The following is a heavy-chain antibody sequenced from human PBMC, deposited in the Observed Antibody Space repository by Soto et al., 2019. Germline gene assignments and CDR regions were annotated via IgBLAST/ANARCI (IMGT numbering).Heavy chain of an antibody. CDR2: INPSVGST. CDR3: ARARDMDV. V-gene: IGHV1-46*01. J-gene: IGHJ6*02. CDR1: GYSFTTYN. Sequence: QVQLVQSGAEVKKPGASVKVSCKASGYSFTTYNLHWVRQAPGQGLEWMGIINPSVGSTTYAQSFQDRVTMTRGTATSTVYIELSSLKSEDTAVYYCARARDMDVWGQGTTVTVSS.